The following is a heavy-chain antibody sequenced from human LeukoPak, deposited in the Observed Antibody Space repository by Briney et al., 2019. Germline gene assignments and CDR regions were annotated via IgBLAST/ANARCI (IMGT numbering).Heavy chain of an antibody. D-gene: IGHD3-10*01. CDR2: ISSSSSTI. V-gene: IGHV3-48*01. CDR1: GFTFSSFG. J-gene: IGHJ4*02. Sequence: GGSLRLSCAASGFTFSSFGMNWVRQAPGKGLEWVSYISSSSSTIYYADSVKGRFTISRDNAKNSLYLQMNRLRAEDTAVYYCATAGERITMVRGVISFDYWGQGTLVTVSS. CDR3: ATAGERITMVRGVISFDY.